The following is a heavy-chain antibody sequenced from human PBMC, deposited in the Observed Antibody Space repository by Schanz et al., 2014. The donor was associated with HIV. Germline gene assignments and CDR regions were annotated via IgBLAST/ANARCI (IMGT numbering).Heavy chain of an antibody. Sequence: EGQLVESGGGLVQPGGSLRLSCAASGFTFKTYWMSWVRQAPGKGLEWVSSISESGGRSYYADSVNGRFTISRDNSKNTLYLQMNNLRAEDTAVYGCARQGLRFSSWLDYWGQGTPVTVS. V-gene: IGHV3-23*04. CDR3: ARQGLRFSSWLDY. J-gene: IGHJ4*02. D-gene: IGHD4-17*01. CDR1: GFTFKTYW. CDR2: ISESGGRS.